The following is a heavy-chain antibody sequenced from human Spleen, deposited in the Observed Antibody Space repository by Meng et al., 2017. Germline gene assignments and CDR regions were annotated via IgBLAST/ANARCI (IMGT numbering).Heavy chain of an antibody. CDR1: GGSFSDYS. D-gene: IGHD3-3*01. CDR2: INHSGAT. J-gene: IGHJ4*02. V-gene: IGHV4-34*01. CDR3: ARRRLYDFWSGSTPFDY. Sequence: QVQLQTWGAGLLKPSETLSLTCGVYGGSFSDYSWSWIRQPPGKGLEWIGEINHSGATNYNPSLKSRVTISVDTSKNQFSLKLNSVTAADTAIYYCARRRLYDFWSGSTPFDYWGQGTLVTVSS.